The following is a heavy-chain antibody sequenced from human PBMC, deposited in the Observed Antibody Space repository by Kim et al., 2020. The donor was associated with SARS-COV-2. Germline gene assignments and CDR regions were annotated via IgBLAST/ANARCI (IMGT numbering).Heavy chain of an antibody. CDR3: ARADCASPSCPFDY. Sequence: ASVKVSCKASGYTFTDHYMHWVRQAPGQGLEWMGRINPNNGVTHFPQKFQGRVTMTRDTSITTAYMELSRLTSDDTAMFYCARADCASPSCPFDYWGQGTLVTVSS. D-gene: IGHD2-2*01. CDR2: INPNNGVT. CDR1: GYTFTDHY. J-gene: IGHJ4*02. V-gene: IGHV1-2*06.